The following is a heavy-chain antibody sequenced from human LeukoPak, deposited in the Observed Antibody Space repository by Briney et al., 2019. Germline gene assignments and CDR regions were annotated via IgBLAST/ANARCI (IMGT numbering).Heavy chain of an antibody. Sequence: GGSLRLSCAASGFTFSSYSMNWVRQAPGKGLEWVSYISSSSSTIYHADSVKGRFTISRDNAKNSLYLQMNSLRAEDTAVYYCAGEIPFDYWGQGTLVTVSS. CDR1: GFTFSSYS. J-gene: IGHJ4*02. V-gene: IGHV3-48*01. CDR3: AGEIPFDY. CDR2: ISSSSSTI.